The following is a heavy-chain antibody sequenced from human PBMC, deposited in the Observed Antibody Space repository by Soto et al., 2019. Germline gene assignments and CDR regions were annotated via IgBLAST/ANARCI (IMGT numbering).Heavy chain of an antibody. V-gene: IGHV4-59*01. CDR3: VREAYIGYGHAIDH. J-gene: IGHJ4*02. Sequence: SETLSLTCAVSGVSISSYYWSWIRQPPGKGLEWIGYNYYSGTTNYNPSLKSRVTISVDTSKNQFFLRLTSVTAADTAVYYCVREAYIGYGHAIDHCGPGTLVTVYS. D-gene: IGHD5-12*01. CDR2: NYYSGTT. CDR1: GVSISSYY.